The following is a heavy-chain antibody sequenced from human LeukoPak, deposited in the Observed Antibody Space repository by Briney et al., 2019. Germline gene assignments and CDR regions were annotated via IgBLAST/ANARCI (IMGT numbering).Heavy chain of an antibody. J-gene: IGHJ4*02. D-gene: IGHD3-10*01. V-gene: IGHV3-48*03. Sequence: GGSLRLSCAASGFTFSSYEMNWVRQAPGKGLEWVSYISSSGGRTFYSDSVKGRFTISRDNAKNSLYLQMNSLRAEDTAIYYCASPRMIRGTITTPFDYWGQGILVTVSS. CDR1: GFTFSSYE. CDR3: ASPRMIRGTITTPFDY. CDR2: ISSSGGRT.